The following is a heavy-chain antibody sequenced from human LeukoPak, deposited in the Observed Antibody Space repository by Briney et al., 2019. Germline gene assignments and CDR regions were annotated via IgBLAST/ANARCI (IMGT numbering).Heavy chain of an antibody. CDR1: GYTFTDYY. J-gene: IGHJ4*02. Sequence: GASVKVSCRASGYTFTDYYMHWVRQAPGQGLEWMGWINPKNGGTKFAQKFQGRVTMTRDTSISTAYMELSSLRSDDTAVYHCARDKPGYSSYYDYWGQGTLVTVSS. V-gene: IGHV1-2*02. CDR3: ARDKPGYSSYYDY. D-gene: IGHD5-12*01. CDR2: INPKNGGT.